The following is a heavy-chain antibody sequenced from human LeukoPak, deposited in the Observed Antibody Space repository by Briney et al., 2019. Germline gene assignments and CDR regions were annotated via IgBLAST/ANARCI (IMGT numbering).Heavy chain of an antibody. J-gene: IGHJ4*02. V-gene: IGHV4-38-2*01. Sequence: PSETLSLTCAVSGYSISSGYYWGWIRQPPGKGLEWIGSICHSGSTYYNPSLKSRVTISVDTSKNQFSLKLSSVTAADTAVYYCARARDYGSGTWYFDYWGQGTLVTVSS. CDR2: ICHSGST. CDR3: ARARDYGSGTWYFDY. CDR1: GYSISSGYY. D-gene: IGHD3-10*01.